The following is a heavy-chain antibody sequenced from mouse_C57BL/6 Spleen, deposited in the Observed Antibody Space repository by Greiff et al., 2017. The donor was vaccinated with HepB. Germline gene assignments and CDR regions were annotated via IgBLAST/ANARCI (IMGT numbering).Heavy chain of an antibody. Sequence: VQLQQSGAELVRPGSSVKLSCKASGYTFTSYWMDWVKQRPGQGLEWIGNIYPSDSETHYNQKFKDKATLTVDKSSSTAYMQLSSLTSEDSAVYYGARVATVVASMDYWGQGTSVTVSS. V-gene: IGHV1-61*01. CDR1: GYTFTSYW. J-gene: IGHJ4*01. CDR2: IYPSDSET. D-gene: IGHD1-1*01. CDR3: ARVATVVASMDY.